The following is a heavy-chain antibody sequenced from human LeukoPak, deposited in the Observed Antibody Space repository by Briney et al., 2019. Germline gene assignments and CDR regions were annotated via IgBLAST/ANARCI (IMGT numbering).Heavy chain of an antibody. V-gene: IGHV1-18*01. J-gene: IGHJ3*02. D-gene: IGHD2-2*02. Sequence: ASVKVSCKASGYTFTSYGISWVPQAPGQGLEWMGWISAYNGNTNYAQKLQGRVTMTTDTSTSTAYMELRSLRSDDTAVYYCARIRIVVVPAAIRAHDAFDIWGQGTIVTVSS. CDR1: GYTFTSYG. CDR3: ARIRIVVVPAAIRAHDAFDI. CDR2: ISAYNGNT.